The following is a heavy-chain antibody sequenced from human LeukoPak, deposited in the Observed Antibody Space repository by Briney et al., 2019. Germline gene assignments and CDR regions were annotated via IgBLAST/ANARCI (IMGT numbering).Heavy chain of an antibody. CDR1: GFTFSSYS. J-gene: IGHJ4*02. CDR3: ARDISSD. V-gene: IGHV3-30*03. D-gene: IGHD3-3*02. Sequence: GGSLRLSCAASGFTFSSYSMNWVRQAPGKGLEWVAVISYDGSNKYYADSVKGRFTISRDNSKNTLYLQMNSLRAEDTAVYYCARDISSDWGQGTLVTVSS. CDR2: ISYDGSNK.